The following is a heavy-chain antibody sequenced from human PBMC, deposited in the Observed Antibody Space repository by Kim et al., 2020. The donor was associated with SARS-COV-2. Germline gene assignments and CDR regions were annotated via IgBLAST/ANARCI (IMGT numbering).Heavy chain of an antibody. J-gene: IGHJ6*02. Sequence: TNYNPSRKSRVTISVDTSKNRFSRKLSSVTAADAAVYCCAREKEVDGMDVWGQGTTVTVSS. CDR2: T. V-gene: IGHV4-61*03. CDR3: AREKEVDGMDV.